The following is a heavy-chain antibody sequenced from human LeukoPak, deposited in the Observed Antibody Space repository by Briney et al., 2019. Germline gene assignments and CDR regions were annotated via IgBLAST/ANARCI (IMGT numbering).Heavy chain of an antibody. CDR2: INPSGGST. V-gene: IGHV1-46*01. CDR1: GYTFTGYY. D-gene: IGHD3-22*01. J-gene: IGHJ3*02. Sequence: ASVKVSCKASGYTFTGYYMHWVRQAPGQGLEWMGIINPSGGSTSYAQKFQGRVTMTRDTSTSTVYMELSSLRSEDTAVYYCATRQQPFLGYYYAFGAFDIWGQGTMVTVSS. CDR3: ATRQQPFLGYYYAFGAFDI.